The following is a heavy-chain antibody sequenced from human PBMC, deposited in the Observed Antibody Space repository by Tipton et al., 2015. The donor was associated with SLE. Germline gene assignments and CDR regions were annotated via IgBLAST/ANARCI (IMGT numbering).Heavy chain of an antibody. CDR1: GGSISSGGYY. Sequence: TLSLTCTVSGGSISSGGYYWSWIRQHPGKGLEWIGYISYTGSTNYNPSLKSLVTISLDTPKNQFSLNLYSATAADTAVYYCATGYGDDDFYYYYYMDVWGKGITVTVSS. J-gene: IGHJ6*03. CDR3: ATGYGDDDFYYYYYMDV. V-gene: IGHV4-31*01. D-gene: IGHD4-17*01. CDR2: ISYTGST.